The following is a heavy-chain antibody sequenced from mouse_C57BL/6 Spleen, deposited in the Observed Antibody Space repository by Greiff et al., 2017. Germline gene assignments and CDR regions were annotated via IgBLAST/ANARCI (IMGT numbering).Heavy chain of an antibody. Sequence: QVQLQQSGAELVRPGASVTLSCKASGYTFTDYEMHWVKQTPVHGLEWIGAIDPETGGTAYNQKFKGKAILTADKSSSTAYMELRSLTSEDSAVYYGTDTTVVATGVDYWGQGTTLTVAS. CDR2: IDPETGGT. V-gene: IGHV1-15*01. CDR1: GYTFTDYE. D-gene: IGHD1-1*01. CDR3: TDTTVVATGVDY. J-gene: IGHJ2*01.